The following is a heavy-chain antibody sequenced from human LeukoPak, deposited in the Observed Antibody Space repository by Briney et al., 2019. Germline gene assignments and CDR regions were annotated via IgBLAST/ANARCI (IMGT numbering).Heavy chain of an antibody. CDR3: ASLGQYDFWSGYYDAFDI. CDR1: GFTFSSYA. J-gene: IGHJ3*02. Sequence: GGSLRLSCAASGFTFSSYAMHWVRQAPGKGLEWVAVISYDGSNKYYADSVKGRFTISRDNSKNTLYLQMNSLRAEDTAVYYCASLGQYDFWSGYYDAFDIWGQGTMVTVSS. V-gene: IGHV3-30-3*01. CDR2: ISYDGSNK. D-gene: IGHD3-3*01.